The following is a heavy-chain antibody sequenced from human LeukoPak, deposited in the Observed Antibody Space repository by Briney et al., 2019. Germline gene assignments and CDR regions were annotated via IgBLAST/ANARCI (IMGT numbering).Heavy chain of an antibody. Sequence: GKSLKISCKGSGYSFTSYWIGWVRQMPGKGLEWMGIIYPGDSDTRFSPSFQGQVTISADKSVSTAYLQWSSLKASDTAMYYCARRTDYFDSSASTYYFDYWGQGTLVTVSS. CDR2: IYPGDSDT. V-gene: IGHV5-51*01. CDR1: GYSFTSYW. J-gene: IGHJ4*02. D-gene: IGHD3-22*01. CDR3: ARRTDYFDSSASTYYFDY.